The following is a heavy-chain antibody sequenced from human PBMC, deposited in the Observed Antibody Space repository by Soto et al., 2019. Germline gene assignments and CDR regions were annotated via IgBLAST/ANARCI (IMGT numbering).Heavy chain of an antibody. D-gene: IGHD5-18*01. Sequence: EVQLVESGGGLVQPGESLTLSCAASGFPFSSYWMHWVRQAPGKGLVWVSRIKSDGSGTYYADSVQDRFTISRDNARNTPTLQITSLRVEDTAVFFCARGDGYPYAGNGYLVRHWGQGTLVTVSS. CDR3: ARGDGYPYAGNGYLVRH. CDR1: GFPFSSYW. CDR2: IKSDGSGT. V-gene: IGHV3-74*01. J-gene: IGHJ4*02.